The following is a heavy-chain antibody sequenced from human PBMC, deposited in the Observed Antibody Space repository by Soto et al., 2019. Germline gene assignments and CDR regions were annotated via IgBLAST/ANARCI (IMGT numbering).Heavy chain of an antibody. D-gene: IGHD2-21*01. V-gene: IGHV3-30*18. J-gene: IGHJ4*02. CDR3: AKLRGVALKDFDH. CDR2: VSSDGRSK. Sequence: PGGSLRLSCAASGFTFNSHALHWVRQAPGKGLEWVATVSSDGRSKFYPDSVKGRFTGSRDNSKNTLYLQINRLRGEDTAVYYCAKLRGVALKDFDHWGQGTLVTVSS. CDR1: GFTFNSHA.